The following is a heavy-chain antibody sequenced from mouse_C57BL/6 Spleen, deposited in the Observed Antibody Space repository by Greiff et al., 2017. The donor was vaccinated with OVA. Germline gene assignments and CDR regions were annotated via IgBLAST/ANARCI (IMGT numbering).Heavy chain of an antibody. CDR3: ARRDYYGSLGYFDV. J-gene: IGHJ1*03. V-gene: IGHV1-69*01. D-gene: IGHD1-1*01. Sequence: VQLQQPGAELVMPGASVKLSCKASGYTFTSYWMHWVKQRPGQGLEWIGEIDPSDSYPNYNQKFKGKSTLTVDKSSSTAYMQLSSLTSEDSAVYYCARRDYYGSLGYFDVWGTGTTVTVSS. CDR1: GYTFTSYW. CDR2: IDPSDSYP.